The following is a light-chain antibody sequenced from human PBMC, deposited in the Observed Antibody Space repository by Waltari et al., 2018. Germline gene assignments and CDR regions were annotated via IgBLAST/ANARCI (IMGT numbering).Light chain of an antibody. CDR3: QQFHSLPYT. J-gene: IGKJ2*01. CDR1: QDITTS. Sequence: DIQMTQSPSFLSASVADRFTFTCQATQDITTSLSLFQQKPGEAPRLLIYDASTLQPGVPSRFSGTGSATGFSLTITSLQLDDSATYYCQQFHSLPYTFARGTKLHIK. V-gene: IGKV1-33*01. CDR2: DAS.